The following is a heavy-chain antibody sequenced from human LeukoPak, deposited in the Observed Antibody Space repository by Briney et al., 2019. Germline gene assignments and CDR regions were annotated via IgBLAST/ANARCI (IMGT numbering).Heavy chain of an antibody. CDR2: INEDGSTT. Sequence: GGSLRLSCAASGFTFSSNWMHWVRKAPGKGLVWVSRINEDGSTTNYADSVKGRSTIFRDNAKNTLYLQMNSLRAEDTAVYYCVRDLGGRSGHWGQGTLVTVSS. CDR1: GFTFSSNW. V-gene: IGHV3-74*01. D-gene: IGHD1-26*01. J-gene: IGHJ4*02. CDR3: VRDLGGRSGH.